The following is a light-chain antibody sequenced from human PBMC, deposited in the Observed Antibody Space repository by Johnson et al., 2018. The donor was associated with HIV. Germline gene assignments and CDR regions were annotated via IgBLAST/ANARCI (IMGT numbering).Light chain of an antibody. CDR2: DNN. CDR1: SSNIGNNY. CDR3: GTWDSSLSVGF. Sequence: QSVLTQPPSVSAAPGQKVTISCSGSSSNIGNNYVSWYQQLPGRAPKLLIYDNNKRPSGIPDRFSGPKSGPSATLGITGLQTGDEADYYCGTWDSSLSVGFFGTGTKATVL. J-gene: IGLJ1*01. V-gene: IGLV1-51*01.